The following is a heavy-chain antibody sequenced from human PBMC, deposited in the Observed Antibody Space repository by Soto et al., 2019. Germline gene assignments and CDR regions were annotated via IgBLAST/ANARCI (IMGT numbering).Heavy chain of an antibody. CDR3: ARDQGSHPGD. Sequence: QVQLQESGPGLVRPSGTVSLTCAVSGLSISSDNWWSWVRQPPGQGLEWIGEIDDSGSTNYNPSLKSRVTMSVVPSKDLFSLTLNSVTAADTAFYYCARDQGSHPGDWGQGTLVSVSA. CDR1: GLSISSDNW. CDR2: IDDSGST. D-gene: IGHD6-13*01. V-gene: IGHV4-4*02. J-gene: IGHJ4*02.